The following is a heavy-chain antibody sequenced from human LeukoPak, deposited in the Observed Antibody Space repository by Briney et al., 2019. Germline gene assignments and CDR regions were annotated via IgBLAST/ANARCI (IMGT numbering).Heavy chain of an antibody. V-gene: IGHV3-33*05. D-gene: IGHD5-18*01. CDR3: ARAKQGVEGEQWSLDY. J-gene: IGHJ4*02. Sequence: RQAPGKGLEGVAFMSYDGSDKYYADSVRGRFTISRDNSKNTLYLQMSSLSAADTAVYYCARAKQGVEGEQWSLDYWGQGTLVTVSS. CDR2: MSYDGSDK.